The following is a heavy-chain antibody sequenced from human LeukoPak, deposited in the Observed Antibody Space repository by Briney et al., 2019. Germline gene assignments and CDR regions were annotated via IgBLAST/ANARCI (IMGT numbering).Heavy chain of an antibody. D-gene: IGHD2-15*01. CDR3: ARVQWWYDFDY. CDR2: INPNSGGT. Sequence: ASVKVSCKASGYTFTGYYMHWVRQAPGQGLEWMGWINPNSGGTNYAQKIQGRVTMTRDTSISTAYMELSRLRSDDTAVYYCARVQWWYDFDYWGQGTLVTVSS. CDR1: GYTFTGYY. J-gene: IGHJ4*02. V-gene: IGHV1-2*02.